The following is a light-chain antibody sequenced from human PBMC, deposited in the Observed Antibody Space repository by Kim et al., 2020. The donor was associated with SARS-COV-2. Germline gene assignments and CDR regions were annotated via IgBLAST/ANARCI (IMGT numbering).Light chain of an antibody. V-gene: IGKV1-39*01. CDR2: AAS. CDR3: QQDYSTPHT. J-gene: IGKJ2*01. Sequence: IQMTQSPSSLSASVGNRVTITCRASQSISSYLNWYQQKPGKAPNLLIYAASSLQSGVPSRCSGSGSGTDFTLTISSLQPEDFGTYYCQQDYSTPHTFGQGTKLEI. CDR1: QSISSY.